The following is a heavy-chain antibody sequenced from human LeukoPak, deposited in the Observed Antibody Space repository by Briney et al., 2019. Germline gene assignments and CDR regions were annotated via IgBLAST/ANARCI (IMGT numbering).Heavy chain of an antibody. J-gene: IGHJ4*02. CDR1: GGSISSGGYY. CDR2: IYYTGST. D-gene: IGHD2-15*01. Sequence: SQTLSLTCTVSGGSISSGGYYWSWIRQHPGKGLEWIGYIYYTGSTYYNPSLKSRVTMSVDTSRNQFSLKLSSVTAADTAVYYCAGHCSGGSCYRYYFDYWGQGTLVTVSS. V-gene: IGHV4-31*03. CDR3: AGHCSGGSCYRYYFDY.